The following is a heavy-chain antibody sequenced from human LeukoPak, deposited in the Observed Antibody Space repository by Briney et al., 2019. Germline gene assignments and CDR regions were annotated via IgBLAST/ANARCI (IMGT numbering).Heavy chain of an antibody. J-gene: IGHJ4*02. CDR2: ISWNSGSI. V-gene: IGHV3-9*01. CDR1: GFTFDDYA. D-gene: IGHD6-13*01. Sequence: PGGSLRLSCAASGFTFDDYAMHWVRQAPGKGLEWVSGISWNSGSIGYADSVKGRFTISRDNAKNSLYLQMNSLRAEDTALYYCAKDIRSCSWYYFDYWGQGTLVTVSS. CDR3: AKDIRSCSWYYFDY.